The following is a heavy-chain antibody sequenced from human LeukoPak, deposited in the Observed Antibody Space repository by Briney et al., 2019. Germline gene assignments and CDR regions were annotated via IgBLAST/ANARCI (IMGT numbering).Heavy chain of an antibody. CDR2: IYYSGNA. D-gene: IGHD6-13*01. Sequence: SETLSLTCTVSGGSISSGIYYWCWIRQPPGKGLEWIGSIYYSGNAYYNPSLKSRVTISVDTSKNQLSLKLNSVTAADTAVYYCARHVRQQLPPKAFDYWGQGTLVTVSS. CDR3: ARHVRQQLPPKAFDY. J-gene: IGHJ4*02. CDR1: GGSISSGIYY. V-gene: IGHV4-39*01.